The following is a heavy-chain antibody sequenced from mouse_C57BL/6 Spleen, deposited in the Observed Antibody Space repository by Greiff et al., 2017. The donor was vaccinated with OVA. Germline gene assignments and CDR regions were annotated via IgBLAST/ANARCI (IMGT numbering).Heavy chain of an antibody. J-gene: IGHJ3*01. V-gene: IGHV1-50*01. CDR1: GYTFTSYW. D-gene: IGHD2-10*01. CDR2: IDPSDSYT. Sequence: QVQLQQPGAELVKPGASVKLSCKASGYTFTSYWMQWVKQRPGQGLEWIGEIDPSDSYTNYNQKFKGKATLTVDTSSSTAYMQLSSLTSEDSAVYYCARSYYDLRGFAYWGQGTLVTVSA. CDR3: ARSYYDLRGFAY.